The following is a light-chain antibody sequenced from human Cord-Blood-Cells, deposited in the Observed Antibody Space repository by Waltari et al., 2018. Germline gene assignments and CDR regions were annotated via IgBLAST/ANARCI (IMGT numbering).Light chain of an antibody. V-gene: IGLV2-23*01. CDR2: AGS. CDR3: CSYAGSSTYV. J-gene: IGLJ1*01. Sequence: QSALTRPASVSGSPGQSITIPSTGTSSDVGSYNLFPWYQQHPGKAPKLMIYAGSKRPSGVSNRFSGSKAGNTASLTISGLQAEDEADYYCCSYAGSSTYVFGTGTKVTVL. CDR1: SSDVGSYNL.